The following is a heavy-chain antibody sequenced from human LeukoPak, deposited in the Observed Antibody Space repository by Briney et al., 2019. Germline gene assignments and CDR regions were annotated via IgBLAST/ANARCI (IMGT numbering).Heavy chain of an antibody. V-gene: IGHV3-11*05. CDR3: ARGSARWFDP. Sequence: GGSLRLSCAASGFTFSDSYMSWIRQAAGKGLEWVSYISSTSSHTNYADSVKGRFTISRDNAKKSLYLQMNSLRAEDTAVYYCARGSARWFDPWGQGTLVTVSS. J-gene: IGHJ5*02. CDR2: ISSTSSHT. CDR1: GFTFSDSY.